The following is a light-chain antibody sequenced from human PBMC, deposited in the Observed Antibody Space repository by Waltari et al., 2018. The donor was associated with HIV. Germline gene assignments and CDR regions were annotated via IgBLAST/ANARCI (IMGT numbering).Light chain of an antibody. V-gene: IGLV4-69*01. Sequence: QVALTQSPSASASLGASVKLTCTLSIGHSSYTVAWHQQPPEKGPRFLMQINGDGSHNKGNASPVRFSGSTTGAERYHTIAGLRSEDEADYYCQTWGIGIPAVVFGGGTRLTVL. J-gene: IGLJ2*01. CDR2: INGDGSH. CDR3: QTWGIGIPAVV. CDR1: IGHSSYT.